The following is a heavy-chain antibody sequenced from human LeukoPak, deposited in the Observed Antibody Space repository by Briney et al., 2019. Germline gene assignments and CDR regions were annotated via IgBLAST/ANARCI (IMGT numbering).Heavy chain of an antibody. J-gene: IGHJ3*02. CDR3: ARGDAFDI. V-gene: IGHV3-66*02. Sequence: AGGSLRLSCAACVFTVSSKYMSWVREAPGEGLEWVSVIYTADSTYYADSVKGRFTISRDNSKNTLHLQMNSLRTEDTAMYYCARGDAFDIWGQGTMVTVSS. CDR1: VFTVSSKY. CDR2: IYTADST.